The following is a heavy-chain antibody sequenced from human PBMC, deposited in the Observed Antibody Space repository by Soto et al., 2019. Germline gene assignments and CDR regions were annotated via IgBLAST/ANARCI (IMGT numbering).Heavy chain of an antibody. CDR1: GFIFSSNA. D-gene: IGHD3-16*02. Sequence: QVQLVESGGGVVQPGRSLRLSCAASGFIFSSNAMHWVPQAPGRGLQWVAIISYDGSNKYYADSVKGRFTISRDNSNNTLELPMTALSPVHTPVYYCPRPSCSASYRFPWFDPWGPGALVNLSA. CDR2: ISYDGSNK. V-gene: IGHV3-30-3*01. J-gene: IGHJ5*01. CDR3: PRPSCSASYRFPWFDP.